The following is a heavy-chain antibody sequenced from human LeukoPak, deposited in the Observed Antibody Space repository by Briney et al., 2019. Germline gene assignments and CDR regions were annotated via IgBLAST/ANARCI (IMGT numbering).Heavy chain of an antibody. D-gene: IGHD6-19*01. CDR3: ARDLGIAVAGTPFDY. J-gene: IGHJ4*02. CDR1: GYTFTSYG. CDR2: ISAYNGNT. Sequence: GAXVKVSCKASGYTFTSYGISWVRQAPGQGLERMGWISAYNGNTNYAQKLQGRVTMTKDTSTTTAYMELRSLRSDDTPVYYCARDLGIAVAGTPFDYWGQGTLVTVSS. V-gene: IGHV1-18*01.